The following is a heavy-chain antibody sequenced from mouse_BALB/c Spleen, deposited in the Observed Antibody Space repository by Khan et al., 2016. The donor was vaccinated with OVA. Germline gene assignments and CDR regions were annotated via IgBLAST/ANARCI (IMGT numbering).Heavy chain of an antibody. V-gene: IGHV1-39*01. CDR2: IDPYYGDA. CDR1: GYSFTDYN. D-gene: IGHD2-1*01. J-gene: IGHJ2*01. CDR3: TRLGTNYSFDY. Sequence: MQLEESGPELDKPGASVKISCKASGYSFTDYNMNWVKQSNGKSLEWIGNIDPYYGDAHYNQKFKGKATLTVDRSSSTAYMQLKSLTSEDSAVYYCTRLGTNYSFDYWDQGTTLTVSS.